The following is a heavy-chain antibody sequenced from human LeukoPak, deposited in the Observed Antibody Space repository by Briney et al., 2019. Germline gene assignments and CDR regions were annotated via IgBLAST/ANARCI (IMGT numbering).Heavy chain of an antibody. V-gene: IGHV5-51*01. Sequence: GESLKISCKGSGYSFTSYWIGWVRQMPGKGLEWMGIIHSGDSESRYSPSFEGQVTISADKSISTAYLQWSSLKASDTAMYYCARHKDNILTGYYGGNFDYWGQGTLVTVSS. CDR2: IHSGDSES. CDR3: ARHKDNILTGYYGGNFDY. CDR1: GYSFTSYW. J-gene: IGHJ4*02. D-gene: IGHD3-9*01.